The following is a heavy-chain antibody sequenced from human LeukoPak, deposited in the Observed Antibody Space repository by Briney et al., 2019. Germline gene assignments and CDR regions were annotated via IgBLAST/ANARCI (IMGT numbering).Heavy chain of an antibody. CDR3: ARDGGDYYDSSGYPFHH. CDR1: GFTFCSYN. V-gene: IGHV3-21*01. Sequence: GGSLRLSCAASGFTFCSYNMNWVRQAPGKGLEWVSSISTSSSYIYYADSVKGRFTISRDNAKKSLYLQMNSLRAGDTAVYYCARDGGDYYDSSGYPFHHWGQGTLVTVSS. D-gene: IGHD3-22*01. CDR2: ISTSSSYI. J-gene: IGHJ1*01.